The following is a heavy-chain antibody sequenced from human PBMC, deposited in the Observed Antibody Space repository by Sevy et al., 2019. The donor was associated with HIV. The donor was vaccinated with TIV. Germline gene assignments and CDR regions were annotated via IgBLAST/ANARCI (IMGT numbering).Heavy chain of an antibody. CDR2: FGSGSSYI. CDR1: GFTFSYYD. J-gene: IGHJ4*02. Sequence: AGSLRLSCAASGFTFSYYDMNWVRQAPGKGLEWVSSFGSGSSYIFYADSVKGRFTISRDNAKKALYLQMNSLRAEDTAMYYCASPLNYYDSPSAYWGQGTLVTVSS. D-gene: IGHD3-22*01. V-gene: IGHV3-21*04. CDR3: ASPLNYYDSPSAY.